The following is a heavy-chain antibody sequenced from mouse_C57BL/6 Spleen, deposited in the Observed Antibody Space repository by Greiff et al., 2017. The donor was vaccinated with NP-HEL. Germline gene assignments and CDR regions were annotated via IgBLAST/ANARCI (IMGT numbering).Heavy chain of an antibody. CDR3: AQLLRDY. CDR1: GYAFSSSW. J-gene: IGHJ2*01. Sequence: QVQLQQSGPELVKPGASVKISCKASGYAFSSSWMNWVKQRPGKGLEWIGRIYPGDGDTNYNGKFKGKATLTADKSSSTAYMQLSSLTSEDSAVYFCAQLLRDYWGQGTTLTVSS. D-gene: IGHD2-12*01. CDR2: IYPGDGDT. V-gene: IGHV1-82*01.